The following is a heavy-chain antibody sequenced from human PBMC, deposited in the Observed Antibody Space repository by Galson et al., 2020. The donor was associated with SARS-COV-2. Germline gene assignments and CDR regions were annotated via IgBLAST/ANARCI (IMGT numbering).Heavy chain of an antibody. J-gene: IGHJ4*02. D-gene: IGHD1-26*01. CDR2: INHSGST. CDR1: GGSFSGYY. Sequence: SETLSLTCAVYGGSFSGYYWSWIRQPPGKGLEWIGEINHSGSTNYNPSLKSRVTISVDTSKNQFSLKLSSVTAADTAVYYCARGLPINSGSYYVDYWGQGTLVTVSS. V-gene: IGHV4-34*01. CDR3: ARGLPINSGSYYVDY.